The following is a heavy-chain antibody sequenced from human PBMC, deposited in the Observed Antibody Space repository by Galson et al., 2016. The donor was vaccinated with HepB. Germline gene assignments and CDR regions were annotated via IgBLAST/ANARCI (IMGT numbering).Heavy chain of an antibody. CDR1: GFSVSNNY. Sequence: LRLSCAASGFSVSNNYMSWVRQAPGKGLECVSVIYNDGNTFYAGSVRGRFTTSRHDSKNTLYLQMSGLRAEDTALYYCATAYCNGARCPMWAAFDIWGRGTMVSVSS. J-gene: IGHJ3*02. CDR2: IYNDGNT. D-gene: IGHD2-15*01. CDR3: ATAYCNGARCPMWAAFDI. V-gene: IGHV3-53*04.